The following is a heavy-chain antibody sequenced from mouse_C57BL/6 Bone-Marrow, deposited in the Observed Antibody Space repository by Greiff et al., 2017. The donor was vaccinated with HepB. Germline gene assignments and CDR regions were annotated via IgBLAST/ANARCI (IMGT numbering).Heavy chain of an antibody. CDR1: GYTFTNYW. CDR2: IYPGGGYT. Sequence: QVQLQQSGAELVRPGTSVKMSCKASGYTFTNYWICWAKQRPGHGLAWIGDIYPGGGYTNYNEKFKGKATLTADKYSSTAYMQFSSLTSEDSAIYYCARGYDGYYDWGQGTTLTVSS. D-gene: IGHD2-3*01. CDR3: ARGYDGYYD. V-gene: IGHV1-63*01. J-gene: IGHJ2*01.